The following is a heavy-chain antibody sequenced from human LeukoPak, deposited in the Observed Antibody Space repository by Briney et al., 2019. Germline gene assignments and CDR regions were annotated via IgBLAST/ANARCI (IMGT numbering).Heavy chain of an antibody. D-gene: IGHD2-2*01. CDR2: ISAYNGNT. CDR3: ARDNSSVSDCSSTSCYHFGY. Sequence: ASVTVSCKASGYTFSRYGISWVRQAPGPGLEWMGWISAYNGNTKYAQKLHGRVTMTTDTSTTTVYMKLRSLRFVYTAMYYCARDNSSVSDCSSTSCYHFGYWGQGTLVTVSS. J-gene: IGHJ4*02. CDR1: GYTFSRYG. V-gene: IGHV1-18*01.